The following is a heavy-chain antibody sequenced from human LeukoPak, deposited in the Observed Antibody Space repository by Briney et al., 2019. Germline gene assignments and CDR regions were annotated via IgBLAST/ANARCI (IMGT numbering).Heavy chain of an antibody. V-gene: IGHV3-21*01. CDR2: ISSSSSYI. D-gene: IGHD1-7*01. Sequence: GGSLRLSCAASGFTFSSYSMNWVRQAPGKGLEWVSSISSSSSYIYYADSVKGRFTISRDNAKNSLYLQMNSLRAEDTAVYYCASNWNYEISNWFDPWGQGTLVTVSS. J-gene: IGHJ5*02. CDR1: GFTFSSYS. CDR3: ASNWNYEISNWFDP.